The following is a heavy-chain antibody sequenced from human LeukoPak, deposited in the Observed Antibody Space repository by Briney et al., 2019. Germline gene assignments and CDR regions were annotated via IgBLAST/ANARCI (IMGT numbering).Heavy chain of an antibody. V-gene: IGHV4-34*01. CDR3: ARHCARSSRNWLYL. CDR1: GGSFSGYY. D-gene: IGHD6-13*01. CDR2: INHSGST. J-gene: IGHJ5*02. Sequence: SETLSLTCAVYGGSFSGYYWSWIRQPPGKGLEWIGEINHSGSTNYNPSLKSRVTISVDTSKNQFSLKLSSVTAADTAVYYCARHCARSSRNWLYLWRQGTLVTVSS.